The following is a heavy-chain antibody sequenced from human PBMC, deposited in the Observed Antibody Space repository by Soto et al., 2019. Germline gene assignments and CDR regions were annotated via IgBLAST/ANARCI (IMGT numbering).Heavy chain of an antibody. CDR3: ARAGPLKMGWFDP. Sequence: PGGSLRLSCAASGFTFSSYSMNWVRQAPGKGLEWVSYISSSSSTIYYADSVKGRFTISRDNAKNSLYLQMNSLRAEDTAVYYCARAGPLKMGWFDPWGQGTLVTVSS. J-gene: IGHJ5*02. CDR2: ISSSSSTI. V-gene: IGHV3-48*01. CDR1: GFTFSSYS.